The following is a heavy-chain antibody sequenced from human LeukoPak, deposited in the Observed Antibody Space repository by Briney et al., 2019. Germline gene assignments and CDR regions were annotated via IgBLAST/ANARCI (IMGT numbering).Heavy chain of an antibody. J-gene: IGHJ3*01. D-gene: IGHD3-9*01. V-gene: IGHV3-9*01. CDR2: ISWNSGSI. Sequence: GGSLRLSCAASGFTFDDYAMHWVRQAPGKGLEWVSGISWNSGSIGYADSVKGRFTISRDNAKNSLYLQMNSLRAEDTAAYYCARDRYDILTGYNDAFDVWGQGTKVTVSS. CDR1: GFTFDDYA. CDR3: ARDRYDILTGYNDAFDV.